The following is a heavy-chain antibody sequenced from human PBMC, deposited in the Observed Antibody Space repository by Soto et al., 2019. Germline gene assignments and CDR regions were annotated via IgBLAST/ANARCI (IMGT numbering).Heavy chain of an antibody. CDR2: TYYRSSWST. J-gene: IGHJ4*02. Sequence: SQTLSLTCDISGGSVSGNSVVWNWIRPSPSRGLEWLGRTYYRSSWSTTYALSMKSRMTINPDTSKNQFALQLNSVTPEDTAVYYCARATSFEVRVSHYSSDFCGQATLLTLFS. V-gene: IGHV6-1*01. CDR1: GGSVSGNSVV. D-gene: IGHD2-15*01. CDR3: ARATSFEVRVSHYSSDF.